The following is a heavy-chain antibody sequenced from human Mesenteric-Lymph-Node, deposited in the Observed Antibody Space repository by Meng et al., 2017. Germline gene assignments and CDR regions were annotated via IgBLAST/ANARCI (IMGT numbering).Heavy chain of an antibody. V-gene: IGHV1-46*01. CDR3: ARGLALLFDY. CDR2: INPSGGST. J-gene: IGHJ4*02. CDR1: GYTFTAYC. Sequence: ASVKVSCKTSGYTFTAYCISWVRQAPGQGLEWMGIINPSGGSTSYAQKFQGRVTMTRDTSTSTVYMELSSLRSEDTAVYYCARGLALLFDYWGQGTLVTVSS.